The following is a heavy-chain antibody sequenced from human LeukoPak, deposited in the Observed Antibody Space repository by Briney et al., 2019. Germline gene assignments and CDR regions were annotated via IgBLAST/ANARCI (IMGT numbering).Heavy chain of an antibody. CDR1: GFTFSSYS. CDR2: ISHDGSNK. Sequence: GGSLRLSCAASGFTFSSYSMHWVRQAPGKGLEWVAVISHDGSNKYYADSVKGRFTISRGNSKNTLHLQMNSLRAEDTAVYYCARDFSGVVISSLDYWGQGTPVTVSS. D-gene: IGHD3-3*01. V-gene: IGHV3-30-3*01. CDR3: ARDFSGVVISSLDY. J-gene: IGHJ4*02.